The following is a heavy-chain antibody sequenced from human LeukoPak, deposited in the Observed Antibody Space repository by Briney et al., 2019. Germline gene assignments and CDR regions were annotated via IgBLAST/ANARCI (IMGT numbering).Heavy chain of an antibody. V-gene: IGHV1-2*02. CDR2: INPNSGGT. D-gene: IGHD2-15*01. J-gene: IGHJ5*02. Sequence: ASVKVSCKASGYSFTAYYIHWVRQAPGQGLEWMGWINPNSGGTNYAQKFQGRVTMTRDTSISTAYMELSRLRSDDTAVYYCARGDIVVVVAATPGSYWFDPWGQGTLVTVSS. CDR1: GYSFTAYY. CDR3: ARGDIVVVVAATPGSYWFDP.